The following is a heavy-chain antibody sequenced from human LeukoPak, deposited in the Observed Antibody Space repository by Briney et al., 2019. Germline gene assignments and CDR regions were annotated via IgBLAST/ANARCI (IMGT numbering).Heavy chain of an antibody. Sequence: GGSLRLSCAASGFTFSSYAMSWIRQAPGKGLEWVSAISGSGGSTYYADSVKGRFTISRDNSKNTLYLQMNRLRAEDTAVYYCPKDRPKRGYSGYDPGDYWGQGTLVTVSS. J-gene: IGHJ4*02. CDR3: PKDRPKRGYSGYDPGDY. D-gene: IGHD5-12*01. CDR1: GFTFSSYA. CDR2: ISGSGGST. V-gene: IGHV3-23*01.